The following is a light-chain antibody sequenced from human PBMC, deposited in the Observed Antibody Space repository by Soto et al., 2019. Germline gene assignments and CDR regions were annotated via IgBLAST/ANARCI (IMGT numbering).Light chain of an antibody. J-gene: IGLJ1*01. Sequence: QSALTQPASVSGSPGQSITISCTGTSSDVGGYNFVSWYQQHPGEAPKLMIYEVSNRPSGVSNRFSGSKSGNTASLTISGLQAEDEAHYYCSAYTVSRTYVFGTGTKVTVL. CDR3: SAYTVSRTYV. V-gene: IGLV2-14*01. CDR2: EVS. CDR1: SSDVGGYNF.